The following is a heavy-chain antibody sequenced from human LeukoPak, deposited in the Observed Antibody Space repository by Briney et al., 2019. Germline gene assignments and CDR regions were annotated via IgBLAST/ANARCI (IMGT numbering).Heavy chain of an antibody. D-gene: IGHD3-22*01. V-gene: IGHV3-21*01. CDR3: ARGQLYYDSSGFDY. J-gene: IGHJ4*02. CDR2: ISSSSSYI. Sequence: GGSLRLSCAASGFTFSSYAMSWVRQAPGKGLEWVSSISSSSSYIYYVDSVKGRFTISRDNAKKSVYLQMNSLRAEDTAVYYCARGQLYYDSSGFDYWGQGTLVTVSS. CDR1: GFTFSSYA.